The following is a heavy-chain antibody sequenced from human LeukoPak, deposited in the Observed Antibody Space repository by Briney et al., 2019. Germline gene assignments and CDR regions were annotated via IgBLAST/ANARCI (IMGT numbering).Heavy chain of an antibody. V-gene: IGHV3-23*01. CDR3: AKAKQQLAKTIYYFDY. CDR2: ISGSGGST. J-gene: IGHJ4*02. D-gene: IGHD6-13*01. CDR1: GFTFSSHA. Sequence: PGGSLRLSCAASGFTFSSHAMSRVRQAPGKGLEWVSAISGSGGSTYYADSVKGRFAISRDNSKNTLYLQMNSLRAEDTAVYYCAKAKQQLAKTIYYFDYWGQGTLVTVSS.